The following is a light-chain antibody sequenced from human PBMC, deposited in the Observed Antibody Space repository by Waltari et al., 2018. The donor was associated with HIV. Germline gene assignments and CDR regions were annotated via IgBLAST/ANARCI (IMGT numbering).Light chain of an antibody. Sequence: ELVLTQSPATLSLSPGERATLSCRASQSVSSYLAWYQQKPGQAPRLLIYDASNRAIGIPARFSGSGSGTDFTLTISSLEPGDFAVYYCQQRNNWPPVTFGGGTKVEIK. V-gene: IGKV3-11*01. CDR1: QSVSSY. J-gene: IGKJ4*01. CDR2: DAS. CDR3: QQRNNWPPVT.